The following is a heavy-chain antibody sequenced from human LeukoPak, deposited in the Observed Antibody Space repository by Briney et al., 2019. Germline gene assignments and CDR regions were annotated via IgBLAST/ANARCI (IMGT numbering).Heavy chain of an antibody. D-gene: IGHD1-26*01. J-gene: IGHJ4*02. V-gene: IGHV4-39*01. Sequence: PSETLSLTCTVSGGSISSSSYYWGWIRQPPGKGLEWIGSIYYSGSTYYNPSLKSRVTISVDTSKNQFSLKLSSVTAADTAVYYCARLAPMEWELPRSFDYWGQGTPVTVSS. CDR1: GGSISSSSYY. CDR2: IYYSGST. CDR3: ARLAPMEWELPRSFDY.